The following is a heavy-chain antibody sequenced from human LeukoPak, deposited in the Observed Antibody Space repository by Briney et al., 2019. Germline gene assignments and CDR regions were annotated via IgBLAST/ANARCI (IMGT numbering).Heavy chain of an antibody. CDR2: ISAYNGNT. D-gene: IGHD3-3*01. V-gene: IGHV1-18*01. J-gene: IGHJ5*02. Sequence: ASVKVSCKASGYTFTSYGISWVRQAPGQGLEWMGWISAYNGNTNYAQKLQGRVTVTTDTSTSTAYMELRSLRSDDTAVYYCARMGGGYDFWSGSDWFDPWGQGTLVTVSS. CDR3: ARMGGGYDFWSGSDWFDP. CDR1: GYTFTSYG.